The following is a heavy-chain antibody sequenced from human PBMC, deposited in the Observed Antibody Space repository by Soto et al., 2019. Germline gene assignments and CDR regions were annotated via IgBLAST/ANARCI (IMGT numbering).Heavy chain of an antibody. D-gene: IGHD3-16*01. J-gene: IGHJ4*01. CDR3: AGGADMVYQIFY. Sequence: PSDTLCLTCSVSGGSLTQYYWSWIRQPPGRGLEWIGYISYAGSAEYNPSLKSRVSISRDTSKNQFSLELHSVTAADTAVYYCAGGADMVYQIFYWGQGALVTVSS. CDR1: GGSLTQYY. CDR2: ISYAGSA. V-gene: IGHV4-59*01.